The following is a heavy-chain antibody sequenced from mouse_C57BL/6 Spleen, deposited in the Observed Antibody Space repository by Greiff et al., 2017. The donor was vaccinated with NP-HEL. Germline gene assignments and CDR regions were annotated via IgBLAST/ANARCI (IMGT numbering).Heavy chain of an antibody. Sequence: QVQLQQSGAELVRPGASVTLSCKASGYTFTDYEMHWVKQTPVHGLEWIGAIDPEAGGTAYNQKFKGKAILTADKSSSTAYMELRSLTSEDSAVYYCTTDPGDYWGQGTTLTVSS. V-gene: IGHV1-15*01. CDR2: IDPEAGGT. CDR3: TTDPGDY. CDR1: GYTFTDYE. J-gene: IGHJ2*01.